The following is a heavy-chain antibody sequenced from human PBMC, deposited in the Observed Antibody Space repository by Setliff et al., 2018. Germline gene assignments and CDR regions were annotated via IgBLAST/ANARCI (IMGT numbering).Heavy chain of an antibody. CDR3: ALFGDRNTFPI. Sequence: GGSLRLSCAASGFTFSSYAMSWVRQAPGKGLEWVSAISGSGGSTYYADSVKGRFTISRDNAKNSLYLQMNSLAAEDTALYYCALFGDRNTFPIWGQGTMVT. J-gene: IGHJ3*02. CDR1: GFTFSSYA. D-gene: IGHD3-16*01. CDR2: ISGSGGST. V-gene: IGHV3-23*01.